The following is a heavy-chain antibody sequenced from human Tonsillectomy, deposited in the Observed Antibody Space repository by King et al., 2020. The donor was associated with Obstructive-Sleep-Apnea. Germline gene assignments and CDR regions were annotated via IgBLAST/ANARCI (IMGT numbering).Heavy chain of an antibody. Sequence: QLQESGPGLVKPSQTLSLTCTVSGGSISSGGYYWSWIRQHPGKGLEWIGYIYYSGSTYYNPSLKCRVTISVDTSKNQFSLKLGSVTAADTAVYYGARAGSWETVPDFDYWGQGTLVTVSS. J-gene: IGHJ4*02. CDR2: IYYSGST. D-gene: IGHD1-26*01. CDR1: GGSISSGGYY. V-gene: IGHV4-31*03. CDR3: ARAGSWETVPDFDY.